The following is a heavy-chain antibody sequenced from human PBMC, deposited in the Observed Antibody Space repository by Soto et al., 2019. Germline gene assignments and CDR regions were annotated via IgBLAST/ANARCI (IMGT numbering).Heavy chain of an antibody. CDR1: GFVFNGAW. Sequence: EAQLAESGGTWVKPGGSLRLSCVASGFVFNGAWMNWVRQAPGTGLEWVGRIKRGSNVEATDYAAPVKGRFTISRDDSKNHFDQEKNGPKTGEAGVYYCATLAGRPPPPWGQGTLVTVSS. CDR3: ATLAGRPPPP. V-gene: IGHV3-15*07. J-gene: IGHJ5*02. CDR2: IKRGSNVEAT. D-gene: IGHD1-26*01.